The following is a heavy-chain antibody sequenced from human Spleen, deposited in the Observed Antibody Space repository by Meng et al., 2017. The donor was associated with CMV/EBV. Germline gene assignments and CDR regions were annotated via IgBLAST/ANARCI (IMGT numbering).Heavy chain of an antibody. V-gene: IGHV3-9*01. Sequence: SLKISCAASEFTFDDYAMHWVRQVPGKGLEWVSGISWNGVTKGYAGSVKGRFTISRDNAKNSLYLQMNSLRVEDTAFYFCARDMTLRLPSGSGFDYWGQGTLVTVSS. CDR3: ARDMTLRLPSGSGFDY. D-gene: IGHD3-10*01. CDR2: ISWNGVTK. CDR1: EFTFDDYA. J-gene: IGHJ4*02.